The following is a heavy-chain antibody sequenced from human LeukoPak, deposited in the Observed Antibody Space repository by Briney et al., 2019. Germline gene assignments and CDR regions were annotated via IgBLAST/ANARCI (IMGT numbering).Heavy chain of an antibody. D-gene: IGHD3-22*01. J-gene: IGHJ4*02. Sequence: GSLRLSCAASGFTFSSYGMSWVRQAPGKGLEWVSTISGSGVTTYYADSVKGRFTISRDNSKNTLYLQMNSLRAEDTAVYYCAKDGYYYDSSAYYVIYYFDSWGQGTLVTVSS. CDR3: AKDGYYYDSSAYYVIYYFDS. CDR1: GFTFSSYG. V-gene: IGHV3-23*01. CDR2: ISGSGVTT.